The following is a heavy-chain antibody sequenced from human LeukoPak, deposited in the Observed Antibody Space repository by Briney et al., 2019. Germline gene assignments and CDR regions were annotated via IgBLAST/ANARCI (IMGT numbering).Heavy chain of an antibody. D-gene: IGHD6-19*01. Sequence: GGSLRLSCTASGFTFGDYLMSWFRQAPGKGLEWIGFISGGTTEYAASVKGRFTISRDDSTSIAYLQMNSLATEDTAVYSCSRGSGGLSVYWGQGTLVTVSS. J-gene: IGHJ4*02. CDR3: SRGSGGLSVY. CDR1: GFTFGDYL. V-gene: IGHV3-49*03. CDR2: ISGGTT.